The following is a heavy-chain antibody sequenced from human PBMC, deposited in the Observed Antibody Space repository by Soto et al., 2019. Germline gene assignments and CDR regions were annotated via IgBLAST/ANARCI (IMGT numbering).Heavy chain of an antibody. J-gene: IGHJ5*02. CDR1: GYSFTSYW. CDR3: ARHVRVNEVRVGAVSWFDP. V-gene: IGHV5-51*01. Sequence: PGESLKISCKGSGYSFTSYWIGWVRQMPGKGLEWMGIIYPGDSDTRYSPSFQGQVTISADKSISTAYLQWSSLKASDTAMYYCARHVRVNEVRVGAVSWFDPWGQGTLVTVSS. D-gene: IGHD1-26*01. CDR2: IYPGDSDT.